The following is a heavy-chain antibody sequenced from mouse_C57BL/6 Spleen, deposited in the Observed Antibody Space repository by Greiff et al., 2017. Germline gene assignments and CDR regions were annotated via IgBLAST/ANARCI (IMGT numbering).Heavy chain of an antibody. J-gene: IGHJ2*01. CDR1: GYTFTSYW. CDR3: ARADDGYPYFDY. V-gene: IGHV1-69*01. CDR2: IDPSGSYT. Sequence: VQLQQPGAELVMPGASVKLSCKASGYTFTSYWMHWVKQRPGQGLEWIGEIDPSGSYTNYNQKFKGKSTLTVDKSSSTAYMQLSSLTSEDSAVYYCARADDGYPYFDYWGQGTTLTVSS. D-gene: IGHD2-3*01.